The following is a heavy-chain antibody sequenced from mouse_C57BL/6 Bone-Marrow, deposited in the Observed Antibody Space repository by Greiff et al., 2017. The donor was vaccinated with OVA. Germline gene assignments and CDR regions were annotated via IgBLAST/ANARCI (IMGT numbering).Heavy chain of an antibody. V-gene: IGHV1-42*01. CDR3: ARGGTSPFAY. CDR2: INPSTGGT. Sequence: EVKLQQSGPELVKPGASVKISCKASGYSFTGYYMNWVKQSPEKSLEWIGEINPSTGGTTYNQKFKAKATLTVDKSSSTAYMQLKSLPSEDSAVYYCARGGTSPFAYWGQGTLVTVSA. CDR1: GYSFTGYY. D-gene: IGHD4-1*01. J-gene: IGHJ3*01.